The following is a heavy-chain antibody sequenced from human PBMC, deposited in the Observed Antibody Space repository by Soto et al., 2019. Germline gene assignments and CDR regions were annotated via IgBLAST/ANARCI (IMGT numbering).Heavy chain of an antibody. D-gene: IGHD3-10*02. CDR3: ARDPGYGYYVRWVDY. V-gene: IGHV3-33*01. CDR1: GFTFSSYG. CDR2: IWYDGSNK. Sequence: QVQLVESGGGVVQPGRSLRLSCAASGFTFSSYGMHWVRQAPGKGLEWVAVIWYDGSNKYYADSVKGRFTISRDNSKNTLYLQMNSLRAEDTAVYYCARDPGYGYYVRWVDYWGQGTLVTVSS. J-gene: IGHJ4*02.